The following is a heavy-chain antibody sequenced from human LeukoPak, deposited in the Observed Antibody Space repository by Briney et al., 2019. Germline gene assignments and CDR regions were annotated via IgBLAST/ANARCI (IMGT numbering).Heavy chain of an antibody. CDR2: IYHSGTT. Sequence: PSETLSLTCTVSRYSISSGYFWGWIRQPPGKGLEWIGSIYHSGTTYYNPSLKSRVTISVDTSKNQFSLKLSSVTAADTAVYYCARDSLNYYVSSSYPHTARPFDYWGQGTLVTVSS. D-gene: IGHD3-22*01. J-gene: IGHJ4*02. CDR3: ARDSLNYYVSSSYPHTARPFDY. V-gene: IGHV4-38-2*02. CDR1: RYSISSGYF.